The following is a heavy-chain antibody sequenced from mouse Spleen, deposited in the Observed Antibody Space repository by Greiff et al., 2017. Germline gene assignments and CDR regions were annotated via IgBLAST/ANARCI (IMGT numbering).Heavy chain of an antibody. CDR1: GYSITSGYY. Sequence: DVQLVESGPGLVKPSQSLSLTCSVTGYSITSGYYWNWIRQFPGNKLEWMGYISYDGSNNYNPSLKNRISITRDTSKNQFFLKLNSVTTEDTATNYCARASYWYFDVWGTGTTVTVSS. CDR3: ARASYWYFDV. J-gene: IGHJ1*03. CDR2: ISYDGSN. V-gene: IGHV3-6*01.